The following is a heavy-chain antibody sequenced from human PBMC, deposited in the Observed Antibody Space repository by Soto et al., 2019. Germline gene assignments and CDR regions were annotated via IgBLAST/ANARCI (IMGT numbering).Heavy chain of an antibody. V-gene: IGHV3-30*18. D-gene: IGHD6-19*01. J-gene: IGHJ4*02. Sequence: QVQLVESGGGVVQPGRSLRLSCAASGFTFSSYGMHWVRQAPGKGLEWVAVISYDGSNKYYADSVKGRFTISRDNSKNTLYLQMNSLRAEDTAVYYCANWEYQWLDGYFDYWGQGTLVTVSS. CDR3: ANWEYQWLDGYFDY. CDR1: GFTFSSYG. CDR2: ISYDGSNK.